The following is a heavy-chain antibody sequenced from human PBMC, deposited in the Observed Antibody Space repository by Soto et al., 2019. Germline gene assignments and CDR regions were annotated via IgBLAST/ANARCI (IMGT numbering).Heavy chain of an antibody. CDR2: ISAYNGNT. D-gene: IGHD3-3*01. V-gene: IGHV1-18*01. J-gene: IGHJ5*02. Sequence: QVQLVQSGAEVKKPGASVKVSCKASGYTFTSYGISWVRQAPGQGLEWMGWISAYNGNTNYAQKLQGRVTMTTDTSTSTAYMELRSLRSDDTAVYYCASQYYDFWSGGNWFDPWGQGTLVTVSS. CDR1: GYTFTSYG. CDR3: ASQYYDFWSGGNWFDP.